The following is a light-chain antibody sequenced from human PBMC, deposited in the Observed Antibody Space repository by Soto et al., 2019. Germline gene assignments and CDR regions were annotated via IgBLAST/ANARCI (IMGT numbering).Light chain of an antibody. Sequence: IVMTQSPLSLPVTPGEPASISCSSSHSLLHSNGYNYLDWYLQKPGQSPQLLIYLGSNRASGVPDRFSGSGSGTDFTLKISRVEAEDVGVYYCMQPLQSWTFGQGAKVDI. V-gene: IGKV2-28*01. CDR1: HSLLHSNGYNY. J-gene: IGKJ1*01. CDR3: MQPLQSWT. CDR2: LGS.